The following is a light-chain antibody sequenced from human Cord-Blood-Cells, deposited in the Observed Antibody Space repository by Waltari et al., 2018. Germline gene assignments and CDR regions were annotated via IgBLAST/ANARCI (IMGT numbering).Light chain of an antibody. CDR1: SSDVGCYNL. CDR2: EGS. Sequence: QSALTQPAPVSGSPGQSITISRTGTSSDVGCYNLVSWDQPRTGKAPKLMSYEGSKRPAGVSNRFSGSKSGNTASLTISGLQAEDEADYYCCSYAGSSTWVFGGGTKLTVL. CDR3: CSYAGSSTWV. V-gene: IGLV2-23*01. J-gene: IGLJ3*02.